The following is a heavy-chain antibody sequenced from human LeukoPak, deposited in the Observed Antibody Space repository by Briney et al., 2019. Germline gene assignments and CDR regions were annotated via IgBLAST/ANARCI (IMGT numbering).Heavy chain of an antibody. Sequence: ASVKVSCKASGYTFTNYGISWVRQAPGQGLEWMGWISIYNGNTDYAQKLRGRVTMTTDTSTSTAYMELRSLRTDDTAVYYCARITYDFWSGYYMPDDPWGQGTLVTVSS. D-gene: IGHD3-3*01. J-gene: IGHJ5*02. CDR1: GYTFTNYG. V-gene: IGHV1-18*01. CDR3: ARITYDFWSGYYMPDDP. CDR2: ISIYNGNT.